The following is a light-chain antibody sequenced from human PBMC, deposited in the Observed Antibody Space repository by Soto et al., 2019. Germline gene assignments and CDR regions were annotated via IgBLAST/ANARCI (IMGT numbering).Light chain of an antibody. J-gene: IGKJ4*02. CDR3: QQYNDWPPA. V-gene: IGKV3-15*01. CDR2: GAS. CDR1: QSVSSN. Sequence: EIVLTQSPATLSLSPGERGTLSCRASQSVSSNLSWYQQKPGQSPRLLIYGASTRATGIPARFRGSGSGTEFTLTIDSLQSEDFAVYYCQQYNDWPPAFGGWNRWRS.